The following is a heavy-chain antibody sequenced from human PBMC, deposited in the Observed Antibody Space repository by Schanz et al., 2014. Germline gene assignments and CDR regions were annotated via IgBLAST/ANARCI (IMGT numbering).Heavy chain of an antibody. CDR1: GFSFSSYA. D-gene: IGHD4-17*01. CDR3: ARKMKLGVYGGKGHDSLDI. V-gene: IGHV3-66*01. J-gene: IGHJ3*02. CDR2: IYIGGNT. Sequence: EVQLLESGGGLVEPGGSLRLSCAASGFSFSSYAMGWVRQARGKGLEWVSFIYIGGNTYYADSVKGRFTISRDNSKNTVYIQMNSLRAEDTAVYYCARKMKLGVYGGKGHDSLDIWGQGTMXTVSS.